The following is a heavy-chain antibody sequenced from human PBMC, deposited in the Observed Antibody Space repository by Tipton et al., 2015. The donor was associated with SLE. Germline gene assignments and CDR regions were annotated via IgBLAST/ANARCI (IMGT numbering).Heavy chain of an antibody. V-gene: IGHV4-4*09. CDR3: ARTDCGGDCYYWYFDL. J-gene: IGHJ2*01. CDR2: IYTSGST. D-gene: IGHD2-21*01. CDR1: GGSISSYY. Sequence: TLSLTCTVSGGSISSYYWSWIRQPPGKGLEWIGYIYTSGSTNYNPSLKSRVTISVDTSKNQFSLKLSSVTAADTAVYYCARTDCGGDCYYWYFDLWGRGTRVTVSS.